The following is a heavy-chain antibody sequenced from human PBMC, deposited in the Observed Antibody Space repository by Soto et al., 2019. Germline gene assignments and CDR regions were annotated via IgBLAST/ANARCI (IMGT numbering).Heavy chain of an antibody. CDR1: GFNFSGSV. V-gene: IGHV3-73*01. Sequence: GGSLRLSCAASGFNFSGSVIHWVRQASGKGLEWVGRIRSKAYNYATAYAASVEGRFTVSRDDSKNTAYLQMNSLKSEDTAVYYCSRLVVWGQGSLVTVSS. D-gene: IGHD2-15*01. J-gene: IGHJ4*02. CDR2: IRSKAYNYAT. CDR3: SRLVV.